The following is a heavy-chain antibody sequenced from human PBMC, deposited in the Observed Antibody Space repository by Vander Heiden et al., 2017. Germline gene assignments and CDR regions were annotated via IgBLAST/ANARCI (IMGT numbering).Heavy chain of an antibody. J-gene: IGHJ4*02. Sequence: EVQLLESGGGLVQPGGSLRLPCAASGFTFSSYAMSWVRQAPGKGLEWVSAISGSGGSTYYADSVKGRFTISRDNSKNTLYLQMNSLRAEDTAVYYCAKRGGYYYDSSGYTFDYWGQGTLVTVSS. CDR3: AKRGGYYYDSSGYTFDY. CDR2: ISGSGGST. D-gene: IGHD3-22*01. V-gene: IGHV3-23*01. CDR1: GFTFSSYA.